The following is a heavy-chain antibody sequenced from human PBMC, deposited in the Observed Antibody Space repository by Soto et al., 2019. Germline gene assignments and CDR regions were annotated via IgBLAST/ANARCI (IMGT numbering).Heavy chain of an antibody. D-gene: IGHD3-22*01. CDR3: ASSPHKDSRPDY. Sequence: LRLSCAASGFTFSSYWMSWVRQAPGRGLEWMANIKYDGSEKYYVDSVKGRLTISRDNAKNSLYLQMNSLRAEDTAVYYCASSPHKDSRPDYWGQGTLVTVSS. V-gene: IGHV3-7*03. CDR1: GFTFSSYW. CDR2: IKYDGSEK. J-gene: IGHJ4*02.